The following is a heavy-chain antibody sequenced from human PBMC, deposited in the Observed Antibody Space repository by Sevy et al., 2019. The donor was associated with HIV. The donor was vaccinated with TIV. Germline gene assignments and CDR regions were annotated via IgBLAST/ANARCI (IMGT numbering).Heavy chain of an antibody. CDR1: GGSITSLY. CDR3: AGENAWGRGYS. Sequence: SETLSLTCTVSGGSITSLYWNWIRQPPGKGLEWIANIYYNGHINYNPSLKSRVTLSLDMSKNQFSLRLSSVTAADTAMYYCAGENAWGRGYSWGQGTLVTV. J-gene: IGHJ4*02. CDR2: IYYNGHI. D-gene: IGHD1-26*01. V-gene: IGHV4-59*08.